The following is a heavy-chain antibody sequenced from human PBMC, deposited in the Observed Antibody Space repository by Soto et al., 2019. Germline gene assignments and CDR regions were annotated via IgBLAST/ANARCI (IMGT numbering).Heavy chain of an antibody. V-gene: IGHV5-10-1*01. J-gene: IGHJ3*02. CDR3: ARGVTYYYDSSGYYYRPDAFDI. Sequence: GESLKISCKGSGYSFTSYWISWVRQMPGKGLEWMGRIDPSDSYTNYSPSFQGHVTISADKSISTAYLQWSSLKASDTAMYYCARGVTYYYDSSGYYYRPDAFDIWGQGTMVTVSS. CDR2: IDPSDSYT. CDR1: GYSFTSYW. D-gene: IGHD3-22*01.